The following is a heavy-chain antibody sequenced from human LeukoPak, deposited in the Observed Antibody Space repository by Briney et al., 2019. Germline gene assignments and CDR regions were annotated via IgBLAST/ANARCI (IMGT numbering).Heavy chain of an antibody. V-gene: IGHV3-74*01. Sequence: GGSLRLSCAASGFSFSSYWMHWVRQAPGKGLVWVSRISSDGSIINYADSVKGRFTISRDNAKNTLYLQMNSLRAEDTAVYYCARDRKVLGAFDIWGQGTMVTVSS. CDR1: GFSFSSYW. J-gene: IGHJ3*02. CDR2: ISSDGSII. D-gene: IGHD1-14*01. CDR3: ARDRKVLGAFDI.